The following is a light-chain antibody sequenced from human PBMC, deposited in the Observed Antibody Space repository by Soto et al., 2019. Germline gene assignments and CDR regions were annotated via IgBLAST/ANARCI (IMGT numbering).Light chain of an antibody. V-gene: IGLV2-23*01. CDR2: EGS. J-gene: IGLJ1*01. Sequence: QSVLTQPASVSGSPGQSITISCTGTSSDIGSYNLVSWYQQHPGKAHKLMIYEGSKRPSGVSNRFSGSKSGNTASLTLSGLQAEDEADYYCCSYAGSSTYVFGTGTKVTVL. CDR1: SSDIGSYNL. CDR3: CSYAGSSTYV.